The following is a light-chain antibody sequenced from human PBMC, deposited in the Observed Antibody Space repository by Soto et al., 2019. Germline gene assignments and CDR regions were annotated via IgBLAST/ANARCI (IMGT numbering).Light chain of an antibody. V-gene: IGKV3-20*01. CDR1: QIVTSRY. Sequence: EIVLRQSPGTRSWSAVERCTLSCRASQIVTSRYLAWYQQKPGQAPRLLIYAASSRATDIPDRFSGSGSGTDFTLTVSRLEPEDFAVYYCQHYGRSLWTFGQGTKVDIK. CDR3: QHYGRSLWT. J-gene: IGKJ1*01. CDR2: AAS.